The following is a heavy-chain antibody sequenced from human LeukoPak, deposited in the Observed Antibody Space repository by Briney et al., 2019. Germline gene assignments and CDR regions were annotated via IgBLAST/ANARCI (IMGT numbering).Heavy chain of an antibody. Sequence: PGGSLRLSCAASGFTFSDYWMHWVRQAPGKGLEWVARIYSDVRRIKYADSVKGRFTISRDNAKNTLYLQMNALRVEDMAVYYCATSPVISRDWGQGTLVTVSS. CDR2: IYSDVRRI. V-gene: IGHV3-74*03. D-gene: IGHD2-21*01. J-gene: IGHJ4*02. CDR1: GFTFSDYW. CDR3: ATSPVISRD.